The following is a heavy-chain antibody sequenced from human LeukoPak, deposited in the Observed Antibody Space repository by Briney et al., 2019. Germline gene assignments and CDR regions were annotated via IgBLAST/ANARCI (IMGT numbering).Heavy chain of an antibody. D-gene: IGHD4-23*01. CDR1: DGSISNSY. J-gene: IGHJ4*02. CDR3: ANSYDGKVVPFDC. V-gene: IGHV4-4*09. Sequence: SETLSLTCTVSDGSISNSYWNWVRQPPGKGLEWLGYIYSSGSTNYIPSLKSRITLSIDTSKNQFSLRLTSVTAADTAVYYCANSYDGKVVPFDCWGQGSLVTVSS. CDR2: IYSSGST.